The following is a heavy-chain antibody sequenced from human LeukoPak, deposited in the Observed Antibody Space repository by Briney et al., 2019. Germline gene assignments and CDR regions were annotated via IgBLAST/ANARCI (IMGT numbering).Heavy chain of an antibody. Sequence: SETLSLTCAVYGGSFSGYYWSWIRQPPGKGLEWIGEINHSGSTNYNPPLKSRVTISVDTSKNQFSLKLSSVTAADTAVYYCASDIVATFDYWGQGTLVTVSS. J-gene: IGHJ4*02. V-gene: IGHV4-34*01. CDR1: GGSFSGYY. D-gene: IGHD5-12*01. CDR3: ASDIVATFDY. CDR2: INHSGST.